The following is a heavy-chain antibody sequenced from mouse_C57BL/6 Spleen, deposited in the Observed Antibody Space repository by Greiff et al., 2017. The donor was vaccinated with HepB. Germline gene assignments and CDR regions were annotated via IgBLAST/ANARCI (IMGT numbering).Heavy chain of an antibody. Sequence: QVQLKESGPGLVAPSQSLSITCTVSGFSLTSYAISWVRQPPGKGLEWLGVIWTGGGTNYTSALQSRLSISKDNSKSQVFLKMNSLQTDDTARYYCATNYGSSYDAMDYWGQGTSVTVSS. CDR2: IWTGGGT. CDR1: GFSLTSYA. CDR3: ATNYGSSYDAMDY. D-gene: IGHD1-1*01. J-gene: IGHJ4*01. V-gene: IGHV2-9-1*01.